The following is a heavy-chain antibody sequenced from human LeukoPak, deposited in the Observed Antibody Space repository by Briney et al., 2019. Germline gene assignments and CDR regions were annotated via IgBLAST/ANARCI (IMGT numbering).Heavy chain of an antibody. D-gene: IGHD6-19*01. CDR3: ARSRGDSTGWYTFDY. J-gene: IGHJ4*02. Sequence: SETLSLTCTVSGGSISSYQWSWIRQPPGKGLEWIGYMYYSGSTKYNPSLKSRVTISLDTSNNQFSLKLTSVTAADTAVHYCARSRGDSTGWYTFDYWGQGTLVTVSS. V-gene: IGHV4-59*08. CDR2: MYYSGST. CDR1: GGSISSYQ.